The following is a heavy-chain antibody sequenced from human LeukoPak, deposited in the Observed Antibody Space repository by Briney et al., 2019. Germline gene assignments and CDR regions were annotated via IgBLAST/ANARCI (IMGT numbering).Heavy chain of an antibody. J-gene: IGHJ4*02. D-gene: IGHD2-15*01. CDR2: INPNSGGT. CDR1: GYTFTGYY. Sequence: ASVKVFCKASGYTFTGYYMHWVRQAPGQGLEWMGWINPNSGGTNYAQKFQGRVTMTRDTSISTAYMELSRLRSDDTAVYYCARGLGYCSGGSCSWGQGTLVTVSS. V-gene: IGHV1-2*02. CDR3: ARGLGYCSGGSCS.